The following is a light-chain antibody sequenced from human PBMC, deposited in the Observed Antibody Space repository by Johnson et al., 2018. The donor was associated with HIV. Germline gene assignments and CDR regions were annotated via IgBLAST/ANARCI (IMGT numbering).Light chain of an antibody. CDR1: SSNIGNNY. J-gene: IGLJ1*01. CDR3: AVWDDSLSAYL. Sequence: QSVLTQPPSVSAAPGQKVTISCSGSSSNIGNNYVSWYQQLPGTTPKLLIYNDNLRPSGVPDRFSGSKSGTSASLAISGLRSEDEADYYCAVWDDSLSAYLFGAGTRITVL. CDR2: NDN. V-gene: IGLV1-47*01.